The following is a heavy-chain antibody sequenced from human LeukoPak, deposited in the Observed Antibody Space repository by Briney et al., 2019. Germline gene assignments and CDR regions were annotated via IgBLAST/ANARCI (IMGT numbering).Heavy chain of an antibody. Sequence: GGSLRLSCAVSGFTFSSYWMSWVRQAPGKGLEWVANIKQDGNEKYYVDSVRGRFTVSRDNAKNSLFLQMSSLRAEDTAVYYCARPLSPGGNPYYFDYWGQGTLVTVSS. CDR3: ARPLSPGGNPYYFDY. J-gene: IGHJ4*02. D-gene: IGHD4-23*01. CDR1: GFTFSSYW. CDR2: IKQDGNEK. V-gene: IGHV3-7*01.